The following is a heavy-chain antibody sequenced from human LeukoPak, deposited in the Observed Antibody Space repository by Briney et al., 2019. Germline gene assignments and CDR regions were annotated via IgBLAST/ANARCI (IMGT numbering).Heavy chain of an antibody. CDR2: ISYDGSNK. CDR3: ARGLPGYTDIVVVPAATPLENFDY. Sequence: GGSLRLSCAASGFTFSSYAMHWVRQAPGKGLEWVAVISYDGSNKYYADSVKGRFTISRDNSKNTLYLQMNSLRAEDTAVYYCARGLPGYTDIVVVPAATPLENFDYWGQGTLVTVSS. V-gene: IGHV3-30-3*01. CDR1: GFTFSSYA. J-gene: IGHJ4*02. D-gene: IGHD2-2*02.